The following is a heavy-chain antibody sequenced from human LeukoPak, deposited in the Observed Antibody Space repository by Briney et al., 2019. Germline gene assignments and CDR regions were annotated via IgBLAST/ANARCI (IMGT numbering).Heavy chain of an antibody. Sequence: SETLSLTCTVSGGSISMGDYYWSWIRQPPGKGLEWIGYIYYSGSTYYNPSLKSRVTISVDTSKNQFSLKLSSVTAADTAVYYCARDRSGSYLDYWGQGTLVTVSS. CDR3: ARDRSGSYLDY. CDR2: IYYSGST. J-gene: IGHJ4*02. V-gene: IGHV4-30-4*08. CDR1: GGSISMGDYY. D-gene: IGHD1-26*01.